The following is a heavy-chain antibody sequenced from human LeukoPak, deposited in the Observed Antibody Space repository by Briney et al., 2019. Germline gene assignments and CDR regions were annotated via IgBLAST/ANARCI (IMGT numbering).Heavy chain of an antibody. D-gene: IGHD2-15*01. Sequence: KPSETLSLTCTVSGGSVSSGLNKWSWIRQPPGKGLEWIGDISYSGGASYNPSLRSRVTISVDWSTNQFSLTLGSVTAADTAVYYCAKETECSGGTCYSYGWFDPWGQGTQVIVSS. V-gene: IGHV4-61*01. CDR1: GGSVSSGLNK. J-gene: IGHJ5*02. CDR2: ISYSGGA. CDR3: AKETECSGGTCYSYGWFDP.